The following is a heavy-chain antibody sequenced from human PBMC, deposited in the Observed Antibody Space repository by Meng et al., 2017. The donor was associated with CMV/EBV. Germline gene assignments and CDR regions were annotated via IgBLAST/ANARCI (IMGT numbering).Heavy chain of an antibody. CDR3: ARLRSSGWFLNY. CDR2: IDPADSYT. D-gene: IGHD6-19*01. CDR1: GYNFPTYW. V-gene: IGHV5-10-1*01. Sequence: SCKGSGYNFPTYWISWVRQMPGKGLEWMRRIDPADSYTNYNPSFQGHVTISADKSITTAYLQWSSLKASDTAMYYCARLRSSGWFLNYWGQGTLVTVSS. J-gene: IGHJ4*02.